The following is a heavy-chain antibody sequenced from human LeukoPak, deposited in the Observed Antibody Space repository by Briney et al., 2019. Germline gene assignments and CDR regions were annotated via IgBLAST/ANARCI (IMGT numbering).Heavy chain of an antibody. D-gene: IGHD3-16*02. CDR2: IYYSGST. J-gene: IGHJ4*02. Sequence: KPSETLSLTCTVSGGSISSSSYYWGWIRQPPGKGLEWIGSIYYSGSTYYNPSLKSRVTISVDTSKNQFSLKLSSVTAADTAVYYCARLIGLGEVSPYFDSWGQGRLVTVSS. V-gene: IGHV4-39*07. CDR3: ARLIGLGEVSPYFDS. CDR1: GGSISSSSYY.